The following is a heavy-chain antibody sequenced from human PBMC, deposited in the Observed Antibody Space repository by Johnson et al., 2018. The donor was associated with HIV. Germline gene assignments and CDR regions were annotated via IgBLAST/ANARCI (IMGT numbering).Heavy chain of an antibody. V-gene: IGHV3-11*04. J-gene: IGHJ3*02. CDR2: ISSSGITI. CDR3: ARDPLENDYIWGQGAFDI. CDR1: GFTFSDYY. Sequence: VQLLESGVGVVRPGGSLRLSCAASGFTFSDYYMSWIRQAPGKGLEWISYISSSGITIYYADSVKGRFTISRDNSKNTLYLQMGSLRAEDMAVYYCARDPLENDYIWGQGAFDIWGQGTMVTVSS. D-gene: IGHD3-16*01.